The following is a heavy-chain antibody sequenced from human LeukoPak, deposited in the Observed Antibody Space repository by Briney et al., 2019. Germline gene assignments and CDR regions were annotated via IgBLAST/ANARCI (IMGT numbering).Heavy chain of an antibody. V-gene: IGHV3-7*01. CDR2: IQQDARQK. CDR1: GVSLNKYW. J-gene: IGHJ4*02. Sequence: PGGTLRLSCSDSGVSLNKYWMSWVCQAPGGGLEWVANIQQDARQKYYVDSVKGRFTIPRDHATNPGYLQMHSLRAEDTAAYYCAKSLERVIDYWGQGTLVTVSS. CDR3: AKSLERVIDY. D-gene: IGHD1-1*01.